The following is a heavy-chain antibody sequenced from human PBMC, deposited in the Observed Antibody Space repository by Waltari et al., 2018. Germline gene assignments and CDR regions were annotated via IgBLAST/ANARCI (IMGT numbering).Heavy chain of an antibody. CDR3: ARRRSGSNSQALEN. V-gene: IGHV3-53*02. J-gene: IGHJ4*02. D-gene: IGHD4-4*01. CDR1: GFTVGPFY. Sequence: EVQVVETGGGLIQPGGSLRLSCAVSGFTVGPFYSSWVRQAPGKGLEWVSVIYRDGSTYYEDSVKGRFTISRDNSKNNLYLQMDSLGPEDTAVYYCARRRSGSNSQALENWGQGTLVIVSS. CDR2: IYRDGST.